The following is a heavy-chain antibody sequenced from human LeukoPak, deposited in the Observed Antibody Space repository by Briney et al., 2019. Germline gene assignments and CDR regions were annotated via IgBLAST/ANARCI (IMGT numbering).Heavy chain of an antibody. CDR2: INHSGST. CDR1: GGSFSGYY. Sequence: SETLSLTCAVYGGSFSGYYWSWIRQPPGKGLEWIGEINHSGSTKYNPSLKSRVTISVDTSKNQFSLKLSSVTAADTAVYYCARDTPLGSSWYRVFDYWGQGTLVTVSS. D-gene: IGHD6-13*01. V-gene: IGHV4-34*01. CDR3: ARDTPLGSSWYRVFDY. J-gene: IGHJ4*02.